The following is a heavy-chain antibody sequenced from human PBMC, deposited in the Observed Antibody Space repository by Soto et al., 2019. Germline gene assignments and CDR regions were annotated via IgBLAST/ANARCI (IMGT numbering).Heavy chain of an antibody. V-gene: IGHV5-51*01. D-gene: IGHD4-17*01. CDR1: GYNFHTYW. CDR3: ARPTDYHYGMQV. J-gene: IGHJ6*02. Sequence: GESLKISCKGSGYNFHTYWIAWVRQMPGKGLEWMGFIYPHDSDTRYSPSFRGQVTISADKSINTAYLQWTSLRASDTAIYFCARPTDYHYGMQVWGQGTTVTVSS. CDR2: IYPHDSDT.